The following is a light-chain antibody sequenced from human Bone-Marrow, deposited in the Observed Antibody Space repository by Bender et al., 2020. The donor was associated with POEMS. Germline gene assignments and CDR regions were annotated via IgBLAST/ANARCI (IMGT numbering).Light chain of an antibody. J-gene: IGLJ3*02. CDR2: NNS. CDR1: SSKFGSYP. Sequence: QSVLTQPPPASGTPGQSVTISCSGSSSKFGSYPVNWYQQLPGAAPKLVIFNNSQRPSWVPDRLSGSNSGTSASLAISGLLSDDEADFYCATWDDSLNDLVFGGGTKLTVL. CDR3: ATWDDSLNDLV. V-gene: IGLV1-44*01.